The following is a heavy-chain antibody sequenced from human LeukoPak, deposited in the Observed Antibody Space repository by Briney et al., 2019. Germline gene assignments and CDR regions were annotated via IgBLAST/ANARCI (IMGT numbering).Heavy chain of an antibody. Sequence: ASVKVSCRASGYTFTGYYIHWVRQAPGQGPEWMGWINPRSGGTDYEQKFKGRVTITRDTSTNTTNMELRGLTSDDTAIYYCVRGGVRTKSLWVSWGQGTLVTVSS. CDR2: INPRSGGT. CDR1: GYTFTGYY. D-gene: IGHD1-7*01. V-gene: IGHV1-2*02. J-gene: IGHJ5*02. CDR3: VRGGVRTKSLWVS.